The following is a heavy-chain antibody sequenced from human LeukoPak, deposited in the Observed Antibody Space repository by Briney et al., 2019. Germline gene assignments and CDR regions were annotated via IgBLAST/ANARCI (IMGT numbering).Heavy chain of an antibody. D-gene: IGHD5/OR15-5a*01. CDR2: IIPIFGTA. J-gene: IGHJ4*02. V-gene: IGHV1-69*05. Sequence: ASVKVSCKASGYTFTSYGISWVRQAPGRGLEWMGGIIPIFGTANYAQKFQGRVTITTDESTSTAYMELSSLRSEDTAVYYCAGYSVARLDYWGQGTLVTVSS. CDR1: GYTFTSYG. CDR3: AGYSVARLDY.